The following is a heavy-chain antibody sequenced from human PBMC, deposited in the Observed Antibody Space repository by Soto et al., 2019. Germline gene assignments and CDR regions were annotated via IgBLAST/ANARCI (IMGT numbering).Heavy chain of an antibody. CDR1: GFTFSSYA. J-gene: IGHJ1*01. CDR3: AKGYGYDSSGYYSAEYFQH. V-gene: IGHV3-23*01. Sequence: LRLSCAASGFTFSSYAMSWVRQAPGKGLEWVSAISGSGGSTYYADSVKGRFTISRDNSKNTLYLQMNSLRAEDTAVYYCAKGYGYDSSGYYSAEYFQHWGQGTLVTVSS. CDR2: ISGSGGST. D-gene: IGHD3-22*01.